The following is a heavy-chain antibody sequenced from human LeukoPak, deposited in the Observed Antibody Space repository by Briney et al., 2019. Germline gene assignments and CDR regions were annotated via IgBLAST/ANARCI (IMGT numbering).Heavy chain of an antibody. V-gene: IGHV3-30*18. Sequence: GGSLRLSCAASGFPFSTYDMHWVRHAPDKGLQWVAVISSDGYRTDYPDSVRGRFTISRDNFKNTVDLQMISVTAEDTAMYFCAKGLGTGSVLARPLHYWGQGTLVTVSS. D-gene: IGHD3-10*01. J-gene: IGHJ4*02. CDR1: GFPFSTYD. CDR2: ISSDGYRT. CDR3: AKGLGTGSVLARPLHY.